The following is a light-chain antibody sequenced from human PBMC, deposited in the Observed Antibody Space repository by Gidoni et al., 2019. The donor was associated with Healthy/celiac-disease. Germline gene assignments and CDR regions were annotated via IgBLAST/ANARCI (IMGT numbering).Light chain of an antibody. J-gene: IGKJ5*01. V-gene: IGKV3-11*01. Sequence: EIVLTQSPATLSLSPGERATLSCRASQSVSSYLAWCQQKPGQAPRLLIYDASNRATGIPARFSGSGSGTDFTLTISSLEPEDFAVYYCQQRSNWPPITFXQXTRLEIK. CDR1: QSVSSY. CDR2: DAS. CDR3: QQRSNWPPIT.